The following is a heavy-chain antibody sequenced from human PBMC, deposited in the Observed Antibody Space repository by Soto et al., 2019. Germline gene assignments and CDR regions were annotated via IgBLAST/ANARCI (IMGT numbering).Heavy chain of an antibody. CDR2: ISYSGNT. Sequence: SETLSLTCTVSADSISSYYWTWIRQPPGKGLEWIGFISYSGNTNYNPSLKSRVTISVDTSKNQFSLNVGSVTAADTAVYYCARVKWFGESGFDYWRQGTQVTVSS. CDR1: ADSISSYY. V-gene: IGHV4-59*01. CDR3: ARVKWFGESGFDY. D-gene: IGHD3-10*01. J-gene: IGHJ4*02.